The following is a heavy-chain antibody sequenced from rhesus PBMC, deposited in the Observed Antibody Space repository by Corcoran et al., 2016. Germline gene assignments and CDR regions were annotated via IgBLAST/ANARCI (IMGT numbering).Heavy chain of an antibody. CDR2: MFGSSTIT. CDR3: ARDPYSGYSYAYFDY. V-gene: IGHV4S10*01. Sequence: QVQLQESAPGVVKPSETLSLTCVVSGGSIIVSYRWSWIRQPPGKGLEWIGYMFGSSTITKYNPPLKSRVNISKDSCKNQFYWKLSSVSAAGTAVYYCARDPYSGYSYAYFDYWGQGVLVTVSS. CDR1: GGSIIVSYR. D-gene: IGHD5-24*01. J-gene: IGHJ4*01.